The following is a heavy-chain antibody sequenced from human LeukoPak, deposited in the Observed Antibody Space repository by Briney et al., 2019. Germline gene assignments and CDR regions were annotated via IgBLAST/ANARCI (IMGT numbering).Heavy chain of an antibody. Sequence: GGSLRLSCAASGFTFSSYGMHWVRQAPGKGLEWVAVISYDGSNKYYADSVKGRFTISRDNSKNTLYLQMNSLRAEDTAVYYCAKTPWSLHFDYWGQGTLVTVSS. CDR1: GFTFSSYG. D-gene: IGHD2-8*01. CDR2: ISYDGSNK. J-gene: IGHJ4*02. V-gene: IGHV3-30*18. CDR3: AKTPWSLHFDY.